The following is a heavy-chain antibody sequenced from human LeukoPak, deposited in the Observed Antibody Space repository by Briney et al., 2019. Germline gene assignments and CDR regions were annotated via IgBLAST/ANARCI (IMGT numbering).Heavy chain of an antibody. CDR1: GYSFIGYY. CDR2: INPDSGGT. CDR3: ARDRYTYGEIGY. D-gene: IGHD1-1*01. V-gene: IGHV1-2*06. Sequence: ASVTVSCKTSGYSFIGYYIHWVRQAPGQGLEWMGRINPDSGGTKYAQKFQGRFSMTRDTSISTAYMELSSLRSDDTAMYYCARDRYTYGEIGYWGQGTLVIVSS. J-gene: IGHJ4*02.